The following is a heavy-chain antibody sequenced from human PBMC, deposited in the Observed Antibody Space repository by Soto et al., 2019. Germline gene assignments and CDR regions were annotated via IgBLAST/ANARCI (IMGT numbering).Heavy chain of an antibody. CDR2: ISWNSGSI. D-gene: IGHD6-6*01. V-gene: IGHV3-9*01. CDR3: AKDIGGSSSSFDY. Sequence: GGSLRLSCAASGFTFDDYAMHWVRQAPGKGLEWVSGISWNSGSIGYADSVKGRFTISRDNAKNSLYLQMNSLRAEDTALYYCAKDIGGSSSSFDYWGQGTLVTVSS. J-gene: IGHJ4*02. CDR1: GFTFDDYA.